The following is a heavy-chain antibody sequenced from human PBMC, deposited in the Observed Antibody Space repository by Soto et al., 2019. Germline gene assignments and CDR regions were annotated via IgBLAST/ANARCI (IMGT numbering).Heavy chain of an antibody. D-gene: IGHD3-10*01. CDR1: GGSISSYY. J-gene: IGHJ5*02. CDR3: ARGSGSYYKWFDP. CDR2: IYYSGST. V-gene: IGHV4-59*01. Sequence: PSETQSLTCTVSGGSISSYYWSWIRQPPGKGLEWIGYIYYSGSTNYNPSLKSRVTISVDTSKNQLSLKLSSVTAADTAVYYCARGSGSYYKWFDPWGQGTLVTV.